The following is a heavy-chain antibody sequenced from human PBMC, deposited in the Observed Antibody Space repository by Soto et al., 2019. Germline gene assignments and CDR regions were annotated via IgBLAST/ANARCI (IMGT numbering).Heavy chain of an antibody. V-gene: IGHV1-2*02. J-gene: IGHJ6*04. D-gene: IGHD1-1*01. CDR2: INPNSGDT. CDR1: GYTFTGQY. Sequence: ASVKVSCKASGYTFTGQYMHWVRQAPGQGLEWMGWINPNSGDTNYAQKFQGRVTMTRDTSIGTAYMELSSLRSNDTAIYYCARESSGISLYGMDDCGEVTTLTASP. CDR3: ARESSGISLYGMDD.